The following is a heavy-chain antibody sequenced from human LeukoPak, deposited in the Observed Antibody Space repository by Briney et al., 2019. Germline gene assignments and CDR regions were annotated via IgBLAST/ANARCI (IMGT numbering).Heavy chain of an antibody. J-gene: IGHJ4*02. CDR3: ARDDKQLAGLDY. CDR1: AFTVSSNY. CDR2: IYNDGGT. Sequence: PGGSLRLSCAASAFTVSSNYMAWVRQAPGKGLEWVSVIYNDGGTFYADSVKGRFTISRDNSKNTLYPQMNSLRAEDTAVYYCARDDKQLAGLDYWGQGTLVTVSS. V-gene: IGHV3-53*01. D-gene: IGHD6-6*01.